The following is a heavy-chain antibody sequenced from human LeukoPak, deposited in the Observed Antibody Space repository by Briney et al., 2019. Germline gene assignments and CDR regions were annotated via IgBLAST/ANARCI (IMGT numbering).Heavy chain of an antibody. CDR3: ARDRDESYCSGGSCQMLYYYYGMDV. V-gene: IGHV3-21*01. Sequence: KSGGSLRLSCAASGFTFSSYSMNWVRQAPGKGLEWVSSIISSSSYIYYADSVKGRCTISRDNAKNSLYLQMNSLRAEDTAVYYCARDRDESYCSGGSCQMLYYYYGMDVWGQGTTVTVSS. CDR2: IISSSSYI. CDR1: GFTFSSYS. J-gene: IGHJ6*02. D-gene: IGHD2-15*01.